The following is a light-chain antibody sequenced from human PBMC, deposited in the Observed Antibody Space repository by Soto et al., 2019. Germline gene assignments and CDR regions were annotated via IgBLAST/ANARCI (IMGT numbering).Light chain of an antibody. V-gene: IGKV1-39*01. CDR1: QTISSW. Sequence: PSTLSGSVGDRVTITCRASQTISSWLAWYQQKPGRAPKLLIYAAYNLQSGVPSRFSGSGSGTDFTLAISALQPDDFATYFCQQTYSIPLTFGGGTKVDI. CDR2: AAY. CDR3: QQTYSIPLT. J-gene: IGKJ4*01.